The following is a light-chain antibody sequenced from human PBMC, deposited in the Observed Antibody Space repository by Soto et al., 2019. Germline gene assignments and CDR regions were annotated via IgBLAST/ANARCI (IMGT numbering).Light chain of an antibody. CDR3: QQYYSWPRT. CDR1: QSVSST. CDR2: GAS. Sequence: ILMTQSPATLSLSPGERATLSCRASQSVSSTLAWYQQKPGQAPRLLIYGASTRATDIPARFSGSGSGTEFTLTISSLQSEDFAVYYCQQYYSWPRTFGQGTKVDIK. V-gene: IGKV3-15*01. J-gene: IGKJ1*01.